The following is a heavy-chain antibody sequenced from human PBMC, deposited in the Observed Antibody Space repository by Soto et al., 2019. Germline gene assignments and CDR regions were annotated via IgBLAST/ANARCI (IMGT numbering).Heavy chain of an antibody. V-gene: IGHV6-1*01. D-gene: IGHD1-26*01. Sequence: QTLSLTCAITGDSVSSNSAVWICVIQSPSRGLEWLGRTYYRSKWYYEYAVSVRGRITINPDTSKNQYSLQLNSVTPEDTAVYFCARGEQYSGRIFDYWGQGTLVTVSS. CDR2: TYYRSKWYY. CDR1: GDSVSSNSAV. CDR3: ARGEQYSGRIFDY. J-gene: IGHJ4*01.